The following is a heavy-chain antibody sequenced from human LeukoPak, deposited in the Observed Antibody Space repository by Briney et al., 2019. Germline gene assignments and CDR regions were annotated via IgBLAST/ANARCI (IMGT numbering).Heavy chain of an antibody. V-gene: IGHV1-8*01. Sequence: GASVKVSCKSSGYTFTSYDINWVRQATGQGLEWMGWMNPNSGNTGYAHKFQGRVTMTRNTSISTAYMELSSLRSEDTAVYYCARGRGIAAAWNWFDPWGQGTLVTVSS. CDR3: ARGRGIAAAWNWFDP. CDR1: GYTFTSYD. J-gene: IGHJ5*02. CDR2: MNPNSGNT. D-gene: IGHD6-13*01.